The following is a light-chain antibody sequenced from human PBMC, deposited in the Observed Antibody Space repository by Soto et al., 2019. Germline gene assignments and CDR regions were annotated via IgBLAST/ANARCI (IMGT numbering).Light chain of an antibody. CDR1: QSVSSSY. Sequence: EIVLTQSPGTLSSSPGERATLSCRASQSVSSSYLDWYQQKPGKAPRLLIYGASSRATGVPYRFSGSGSGTDFTLTISRLEPEDFAVYYCQQYSSSPFTFGQGTRLEIK. V-gene: IGKV3-20*01. CDR2: GAS. J-gene: IGKJ5*01. CDR3: QQYSSSPFT.